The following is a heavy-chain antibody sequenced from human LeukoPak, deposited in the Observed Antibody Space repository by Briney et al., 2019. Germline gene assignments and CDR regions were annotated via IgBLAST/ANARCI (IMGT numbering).Heavy chain of an antibody. J-gene: IGHJ3*02. V-gene: IGHV3-48*02. Sequence: PGGSLRLSCAASGFTFSSYSMNWVRQAPGLGLEWVSYISISGSTIYYADSVEGRFTISRDNTKNSLYLQMNSLRDEDTAVYYCARDRATVTTPDVFDIWGQGTMVTVSS. D-gene: IGHD4-17*01. CDR1: GFTFSSYS. CDR3: ARDRATVTTPDVFDI. CDR2: ISISGSTI.